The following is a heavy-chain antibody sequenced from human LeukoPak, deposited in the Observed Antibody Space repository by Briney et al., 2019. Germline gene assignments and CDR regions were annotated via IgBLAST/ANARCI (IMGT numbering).Heavy chain of an antibody. V-gene: IGHV4-59*08. CDR1: GGSINSYY. CDR2: IYSSGDS. D-gene: IGHD1/OR15-1a*01. CDR3: ARQTSGTAAFDI. Sequence: SETLSLSRAVSGGSINSYYWSWIRQPPGKGLEWIAYIYSSGDSNYNPSFKSRVTISVDTSKNQFSLKLTSVAAADTAIYYYARQTSGTAAFDIWGQGTMVIVSS. J-gene: IGHJ3*02.